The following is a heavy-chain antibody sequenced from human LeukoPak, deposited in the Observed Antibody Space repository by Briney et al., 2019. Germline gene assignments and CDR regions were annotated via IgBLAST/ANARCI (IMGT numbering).Heavy chain of an antibody. CDR2: ISSSSSYI. Sequence: GGSLRLSCAASGFTFSKYSMNWVRQAPGKGLEWVSFISSSSSYIYYADSVKGRFTISRDNAKNPLYLQMNSLRAEDTAVYYCAREDVYYDYVWGSYRYLDYWGQGTLVTVSS. CDR1: GFTFSKYS. J-gene: IGHJ4*02. V-gene: IGHV3-21*01. D-gene: IGHD3-16*02. CDR3: AREDVYYDYVWGSYRYLDY.